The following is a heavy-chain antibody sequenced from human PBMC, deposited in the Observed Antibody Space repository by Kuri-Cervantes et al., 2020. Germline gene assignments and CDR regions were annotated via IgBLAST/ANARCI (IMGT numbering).Heavy chain of an antibody. CDR2: ISDSGGST. CDR1: GFTFSSNA. CDR3: VKWAGYGDN. D-gene: IGHD1-26*01. J-gene: IGHJ4*02. V-gene: IGHV3-23*01. Sequence: GGSLRLSCAAFGFTFSSNAMSWVRQAPGKGLEWVSAISDSGGSTYYADSVKGRFTISRDNSKNTVYLQMNSLRAEDTAVYYCVKWAGYGDNWGQGTLVTVSS.